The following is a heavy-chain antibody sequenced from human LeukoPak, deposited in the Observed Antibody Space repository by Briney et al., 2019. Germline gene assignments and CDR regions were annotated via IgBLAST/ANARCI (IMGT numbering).Heavy chain of an antibody. Sequence: SETLSLTCTVSGGSISSYYWSWIRQPPGKGLEWIGYIYYSGSTNYNPSLKSQVTISVDTSKNQFSLKLSSVTAADTAVYYCARGWGMAARYFDYWGQGTLVTVSS. CDR2: IYYSGST. J-gene: IGHJ4*02. D-gene: IGHD6-6*01. CDR3: ARGWGMAARYFDY. CDR1: GGSISSYY. V-gene: IGHV4-59*01.